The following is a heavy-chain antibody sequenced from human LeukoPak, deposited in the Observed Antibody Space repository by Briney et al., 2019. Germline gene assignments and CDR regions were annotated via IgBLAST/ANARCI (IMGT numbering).Heavy chain of an antibody. Sequence: GGSLRLSCAASGFTFSSYAMHWVRQAPGKGLEWVAVISYDGSNKYYADSVKGRFTISRDNSKNTLYLQMNSLRAEDTAVYYCARARGWLQSHFDYWGQGTLVTASS. CDR2: ISYDGSNK. D-gene: IGHD5-24*01. CDR3: ARARGWLQSHFDY. V-gene: IGHV3-30-3*01. CDR1: GFTFSSYA. J-gene: IGHJ4*02.